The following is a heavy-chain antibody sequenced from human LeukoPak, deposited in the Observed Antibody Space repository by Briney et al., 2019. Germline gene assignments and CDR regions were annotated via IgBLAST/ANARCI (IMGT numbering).Heavy chain of an antibody. Sequence: GESLRLSCVVSGITFSDYYMGWIRQTPGKGLECVSYISPSGRTLNYADSVKGRFTISRDNAKKSFYLQMNSLRADDTAVYYCARKGRDVYNFADWGQGTLVTVSS. V-gene: IGHV3-11*01. CDR2: ISPSGRTL. CDR1: GITFSDYY. D-gene: IGHD5-24*01. J-gene: IGHJ4*02. CDR3: ARKGRDVYNFAD.